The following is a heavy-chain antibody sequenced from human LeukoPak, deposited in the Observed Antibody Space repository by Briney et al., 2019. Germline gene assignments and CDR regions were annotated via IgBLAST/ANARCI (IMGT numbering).Heavy chain of an antibody. D-gene: IGHD3-3*01. V-gene: IGHV1-18*01. J-gene: IGHJ4*02. CDR1: GYTFTSYG. CDR2: ISAYNGNT. Sequence: VSVKVSCKASGYTFTSYGISWVRQAPGQGLEWMGWISAYNGNTNYAQKLQGRVTMTTDTSTSTAYMELRSLRSDDTAVYYCARGYDFWSGQYYFDYWGQGTLVTVPS. CDR3: ARGYDFWSGQYYFDY.